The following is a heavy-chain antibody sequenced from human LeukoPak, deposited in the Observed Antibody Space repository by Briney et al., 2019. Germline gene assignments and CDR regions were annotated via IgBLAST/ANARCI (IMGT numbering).Heavy chain of an antibody. CDR1: GYTFTSYY. D-gene: IGHD2-2*01. CDR2: INPSGGST. Sequence: ASVKVPCKASGYTFTSYYMHWVRQAPGQGLEWMGIINPSGGSTSYAQKFQGRVTMTRDTSTSTVYMELSSLRSEDTAVYYCARESKVVPAAGYLDYWGQGTLVTVSS. CDR3: ARESKVVPAAGYLDY. V-gene: IGHV1-46*01. J-gene: IGHJ4*02.